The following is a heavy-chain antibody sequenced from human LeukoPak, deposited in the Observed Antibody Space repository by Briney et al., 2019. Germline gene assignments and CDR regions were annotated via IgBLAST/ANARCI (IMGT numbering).Heavy chain of an antibody. CDR2: IYSGGST. CDR1: GFTVSSNC. J-gene: IGHJ6*02. D-gene: IGHD6-19*01. V-gene: IGHV3-53*04. Sequence: GGSLRLSCAASGFTVSSNCMSWVRQAPGKGLEWVSVIYSGGSTYYADSVKGRFTISRHNSKNTLYLQMNSLRAEDTAVYYCARGGIAVAGIYYYYGMDVWGQGTTVTVSS. CDR3: ARGGIAVAGIYYYYGMDV.